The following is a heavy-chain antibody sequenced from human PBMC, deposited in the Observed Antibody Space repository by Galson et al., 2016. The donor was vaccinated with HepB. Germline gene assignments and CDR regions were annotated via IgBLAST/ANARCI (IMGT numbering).Heavy chain of an antibody. Sequence: SLRLSCAASGFTFRSYAMTWVRQAPGKGLEWVSTISGSGGSTYHADSVKGRFTISRDNSKNTVYLQMNSLRAEDKAVYYWAKFASGTYYLDSFDYWGQGTLVTVSS. J-gene: IGHJ4*02. CDR3: AKFASGTYYLDSFDY. D-gene: IGHD3-10*01. CDR1: GFTFRSYA. CDR2: ISGSGGST. V-gene: IGHV3-23*01.